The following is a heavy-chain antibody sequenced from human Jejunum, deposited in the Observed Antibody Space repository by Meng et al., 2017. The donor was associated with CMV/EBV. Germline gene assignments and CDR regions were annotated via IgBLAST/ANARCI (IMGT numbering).Heavy chain of an antibody. CDR2: ISSSDGRT. CDR3: ANSGLRA. Sequence: RLSCAAATFTLNNYGMNWVRQAPGKGLEWVSGISSSDGRTYYADSVRGHFTISRDNSKNTLLLQMNSLRVEDTAVYYCANSGLRAWGQGTLVTVSS. V-gene: IGHV3-23*01. D-gene: IGHD4-17*01. CDR1: TFTLNNYG. J-gene: IGHJ4*02.